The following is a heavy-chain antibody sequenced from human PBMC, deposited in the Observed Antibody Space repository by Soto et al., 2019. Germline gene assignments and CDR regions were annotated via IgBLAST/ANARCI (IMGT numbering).Heavy chain of an antibody. J-gene: IGHJ4*02. Sequence: VQLVESGGGVVQAGRYLRLSCAAYGFTFSSYGMHWVRQAPGKGLEWVAVISYAGDYQYYADSVKGRFTISRDNSKNTLYLQMNTLRPEDTAVYLCAKSRGGSSWYEGDSWGQGTLVTVSS. CDR2: ISYAGDYQ. CDR3: AKSRGGSSWYEGDS. D-gene: IGHD6-13*01. V-gene: IGHV3-30*18. CDR1: GFTFSSYG.